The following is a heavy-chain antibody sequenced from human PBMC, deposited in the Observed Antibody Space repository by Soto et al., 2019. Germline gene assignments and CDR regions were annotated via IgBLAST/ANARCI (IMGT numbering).Heavy chain of an antibody. CDR2: INPSGGST. J-gene: IGHJ3*02. Sequence: ASVNVSCKASGYTFTSYYMHWVRQAPGQGLEWMGIINPSGGSTSYAQNFQGRVSITRDTSASTVYMELTGLTSEDTAVYYCARDTETLGPRANDALDIWGQGTMVTVSS. D-gene: IGHD3-3*02. CDR3: ARDTETLGPRANDALDI. CDR1: GYTFTSYY. V-gene: IGHV1-46*01.